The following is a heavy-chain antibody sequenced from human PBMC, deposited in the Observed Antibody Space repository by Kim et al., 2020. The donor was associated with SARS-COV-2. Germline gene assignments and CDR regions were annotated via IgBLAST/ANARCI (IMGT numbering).Heavy chain of an antibody. CDR2: ISYDGSNK. D-gene: IGHD5-12*01. Sequence: GGSLRLSCAASGFTFSSYAMHWVRQAPGKGLEWVAVISYDGSNKYYADSVKGRFTISRDNSKNTLYLQMNSLRAEDTAVYYCARGEELRFSGVPVSLNYYYRDVWGKGTTVTVSS. CDR1: GFTFSSYA. V-gene: IGHV3-30-3*01. J-gene: IGHJ6*03. CDR3: ARGEELRFSGVPVSLNYYYRDV.